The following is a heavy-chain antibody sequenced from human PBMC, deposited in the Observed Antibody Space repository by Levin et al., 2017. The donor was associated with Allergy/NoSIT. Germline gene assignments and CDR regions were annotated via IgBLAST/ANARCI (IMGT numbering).Heavy chain of an antibody. CDR3: ARDTTVGGEA. Sequence: PGESLKISCAGSGITLSTFWMSWVRQAPGKGLEWVANVNQDGSQTYYVDSVKGRFTISRDNAKNSVYLQLDYLRADDTGFYYCARDTTVGGEAWGQGTLVTVSS. CDR2: VNQDGSQT. J-gene: IGHJ5*02. CDR1: GITLSTFW. V-gene: IGHV3-7*03. D-gene: IGHD4-11*01.